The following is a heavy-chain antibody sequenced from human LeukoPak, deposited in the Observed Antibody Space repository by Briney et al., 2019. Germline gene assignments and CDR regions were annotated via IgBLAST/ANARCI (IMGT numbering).Heavy chain of an antibody. J-gene: IGHJ4*02. CDR1: GGSFSGYY. CDR3: ARGPSYGL. V-gene: IGHV4-34*01. CDR2: INHSGST. Sequence: PSETLSLTCAVYGGSFSGYYWSWIRQPPGKGLEWIGEINHSGSTNYNPSLKSRVTISVDTSKNQFPLKLSSVTAADTAVYYCARGPSYGLWGQGTLVTVSS. D-gene: IGHD4-17*01.